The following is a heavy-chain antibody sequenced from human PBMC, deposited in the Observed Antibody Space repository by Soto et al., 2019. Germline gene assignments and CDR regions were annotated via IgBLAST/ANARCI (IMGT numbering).Heavy chain of an antibody. J-gene: IGHJ3*02. CDR2: IYTSGST. Sequence: PSETLSLTCTVSGGSISSYYWSWIRQPAGKGLEWIGRIYTSGSTNYNPSLKSRVTMSVDTSKNQFSLKLSPVTAADTAVYYCAREDCSSTSCATYYYDSSGPDAFDIWGQGTMVTVSS. V-gene: IGHV4-4*07. CDR1: GGSISSYY. D-gene: IGHD3-22*01. CDR3: AREDCSSTSCATYYYDSSGPDAFDI.